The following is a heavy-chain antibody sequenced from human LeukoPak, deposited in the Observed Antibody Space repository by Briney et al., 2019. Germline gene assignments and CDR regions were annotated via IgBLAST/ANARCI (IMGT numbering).Heavy chain of an antibody. Sequence: GGSLRLSCAGSGFTLSGYSMNWVRQAPGKGLEWVSAIGSRSSSIYYADSVKGRFTISRDNAKNSLYLQMNSLRAEDTAVYYCARESGNSAGEAFDIWGQGTLVTVSS. V-gene: IGHV3-21*01. CDR3: ARESGNSAGEAFDI. D-gene: IGHD4-23*01. CDR1: GFTLSGYS. J-gene: IGHJ3*02. CDR2: IGSRSSSI.